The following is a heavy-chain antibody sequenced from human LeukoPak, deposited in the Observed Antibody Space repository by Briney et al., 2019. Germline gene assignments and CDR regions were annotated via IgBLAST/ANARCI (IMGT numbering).Heavy chain of an antibody. Sequence: GGSLRLSCVASRFTFSDYWMSWVRQAPGKGLEWVANINQDGSKKRYADSMKGRFTISRDNAKESLYLQLNSLRAEDTAVYYCAKWGPYCVGDYCPALDSWGPGTLVTVSS. CDR2: INQDGSKK. CDR1: RFTFSDYW. J-gene: IGHJ4*02. CDR3: AKWGPYCVGDYCPALDS. V-gene: IGHV3-7*01. D-gene: IGHD2-21*02.